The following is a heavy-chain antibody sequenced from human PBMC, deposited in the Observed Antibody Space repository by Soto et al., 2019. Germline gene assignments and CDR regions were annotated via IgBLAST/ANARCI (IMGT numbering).Heavy chain of an antibody. D-gene: IGHD1-1*01. CDR2: INHSGST. V-gene: IGHV4-34*01. J-gene: IGHJ4*02. Sequence: SETLSLTCAVYGGAFIGYYCILIRQPPFKGREWIVEINHSGSTNYNPSLKSRVTISVDTSKNQFSLKLSSVAAADTAVYYCARIPGTRYDYWGQGTLVTVSS. CDR1: GGAFIGYY. CDR3: ARIPGTRYDY.